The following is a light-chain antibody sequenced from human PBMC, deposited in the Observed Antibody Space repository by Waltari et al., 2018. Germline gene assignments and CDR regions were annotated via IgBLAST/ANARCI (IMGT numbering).Light chain of an antibody. CDR2: DVS. V-gene: IGKV3-15*01. CDR1: QSVSSN. J-gene: IGKJ4*01. CDR3: QQYNNWPKLT. Sequence: IVMTQSPATLSVSPGDRATLSCRASQSVSSNLAWYQQKPGQAPRLLIYDVSTRATGIPARFSGSGSGTDFTLTISSLQSEDFAVYYCQQYNNWPKLTFGGGTKVDIK.